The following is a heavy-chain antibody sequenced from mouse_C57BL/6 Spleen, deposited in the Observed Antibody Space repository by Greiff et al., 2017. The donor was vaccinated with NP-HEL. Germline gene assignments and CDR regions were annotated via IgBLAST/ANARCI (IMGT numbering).Heavy chain of an antibody. Sequence: VQLQQPGAELLMPGASVKLSCKASGYTFTSYWMHWVKQRPGQGLEWIGEIDPSDSYTNYNQKFKGKSTLTVDKSSSTAYMQLSSLTSEDSAVYYCARGTNSLAMDYWGQGTSVTVSS. CDR3: ARGTNSLAMDY. D-gene: IGHD4-1*01. CDR1: GYTFTSYW. J-gene: IGHJ4*01. CDR2: IDPSDSYT. V-gene: IGHV1-69*01.